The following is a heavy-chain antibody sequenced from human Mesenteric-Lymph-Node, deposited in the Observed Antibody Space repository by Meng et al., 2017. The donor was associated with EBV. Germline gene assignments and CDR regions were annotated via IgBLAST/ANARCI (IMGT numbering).Heavy chain of an antibody. Sequence: VQLGQSGVELKKPGASVKVSCKASGYIFTTSAINWVRQAPGQGLEWMGWINTNTGDPTYAQGFTGRFVFSLDTSVSTAYLQISSLEAEDTAIYYCARDSRIVAPGTRPFDPWGQGTLVTVSS. J-gene: IGHJ5*02. D-gene: IGHD6-13*01. CDR1: GYIFTTSA. CDR2: INTNTGDP. V-gene: IGHV7-4-1*02. CDR3: ARDSRIVAPGTRPFDP.